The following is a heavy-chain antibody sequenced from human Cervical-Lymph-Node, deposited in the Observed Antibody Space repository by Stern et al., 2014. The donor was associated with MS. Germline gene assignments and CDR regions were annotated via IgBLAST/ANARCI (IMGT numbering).Heavy chain of an antibody. Sequence: EVQLVESGGGLVQPGGSLRLSCVASGLPFGTYAMSGVRQAPGKGLEGVSAMSGSGGNIYYADSVKARFTISRDNSESTLYLQMHSLRAEDTAVYYCAKRYCSGSSCSIFDLWGQGTLVTVSS. CDR3: AKRYCSGSSCSIFDL. CDR2: MSGSGGNI. V-gene: IGHV3-23*04. J-gene: IGHJ4*02. D-gene: IGHD2-15*01. CDR1: GLPFGTYA.